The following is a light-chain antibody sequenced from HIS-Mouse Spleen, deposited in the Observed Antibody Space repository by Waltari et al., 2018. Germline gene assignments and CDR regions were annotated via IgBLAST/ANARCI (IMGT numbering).Light chain of an antibody. J-gene: IGKJ4*01. CDR3: QQRSNWPLT. Sequence: EIVLTQSPATLSLSPGERATLPCRASQSVSSYLAWYHLKPGQAPRLLIYDASNRATGIPARFSGSGSGTDFTLTISSLEPEDFTVYYCQQRSNWPLTFGGGTKVEIK. CDR1: QSVSSY. CDR2: DAS. V-gene: IGKV3-11*01.